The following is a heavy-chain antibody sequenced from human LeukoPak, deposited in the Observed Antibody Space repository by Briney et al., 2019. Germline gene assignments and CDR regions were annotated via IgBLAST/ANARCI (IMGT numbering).Heavy chain of an antibody. J-gene: IGHJ6*03. Sequence: ASVKVSCKASGYTFTSYDINWVRQATGQGLEWMGWMNPNSGNTGYAQKFQGRVTMTRNTSISTAYMELSSLRSEATAVYYCARGAYSSSFYYYYMDVWGKGTTVTVSS. CDR3: ARGAYSSSFYYYYMDV. D-gene: IGHD6-13*01. V-gene: IGHV1-8*01. CDR2: MNPNSGNT. CDR1: GYTFTSYD.